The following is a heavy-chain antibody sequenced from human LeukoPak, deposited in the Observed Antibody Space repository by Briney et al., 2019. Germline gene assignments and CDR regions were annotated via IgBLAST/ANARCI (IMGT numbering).Heavy chain of an antibody. CDR1: GFTFSSYG. D-gene: IGHD3-3*01. J-gene: IGHJ4*02. CDR2: IRYDGSNK. CDR3: AKGPGRVTIFGVPRDPDY. V-gene: IGHV3-30*02. Sequence: GGSLRLSCAASGFTFSSYGMHWVRQAPGKGLEWVAFIRYDGSNKYYADSVKGRFTISRDNSKNTLYLQMNSLRAEDTAVYYRAKGPGRVTIFGVPRDPDYWAQRTLVTVSS.